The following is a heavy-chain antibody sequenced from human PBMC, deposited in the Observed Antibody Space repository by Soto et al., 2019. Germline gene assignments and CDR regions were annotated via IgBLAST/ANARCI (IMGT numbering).Heavy chain of an antibody. CDR2: IHSSGST. CDR1: GASMNSYH. Sequence: SETLSLTCTVSGASMNSYHWSWIRQPAGKGLEWIGHIHSSGSTNYNPSLKSRVTMSVDTSKNQFSLRLMSLTAADTAVYYCARDQGVAAAGITWFDPWGQGSLVTVAS. V-gene: IGHV4-4*07. CDR3: ARDQGVAAAGITWFDP. D-gene: IGHD6-13*01. J-gene: IGHJ5*02.